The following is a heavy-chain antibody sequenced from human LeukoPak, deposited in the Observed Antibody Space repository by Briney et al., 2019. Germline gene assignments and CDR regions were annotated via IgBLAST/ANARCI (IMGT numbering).Heavy chain of an antibody. CDR3: AKAFDYNGLRGEGGSFDC. CDR2: INQDDSQI. Sequence: GGSLRLSCAASGFTFNKYWLTWVRQAPGKGLEWVANINQDDSQIYYLESVEGRFTITRENGKNSVYLQMNSLRAGDTAVYFCAKAFDYNGLRGEGGSFDCWGQGALVTVSS. CDR1: GFTFNKYW. D-gene: IGHD4-11*01. V-gene: IGHV3-7*01. J-gene: IGHJ4*02.